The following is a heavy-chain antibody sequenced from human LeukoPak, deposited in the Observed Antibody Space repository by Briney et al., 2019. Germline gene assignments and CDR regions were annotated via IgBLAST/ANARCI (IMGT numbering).Heavy chain of an antibody. CDR2: ISAYNGNT. V-gene: IGHV1-18*01. J-gene: IGHJ4*02. D-gene: IGHD4-23*01. Sequence: GASVTVSFKSSVYTFTSYGISWVRPAPGQGLEWMGWISAYNGNTNYAQKLQGRVTMTTDTSTSTAYMELRSLRSDDTAVYYCARDRTVVTDFDYWGQGTLVTVSS. CDR1: VYTFTSYG. CDR3: ARDRTVVTDFDY.